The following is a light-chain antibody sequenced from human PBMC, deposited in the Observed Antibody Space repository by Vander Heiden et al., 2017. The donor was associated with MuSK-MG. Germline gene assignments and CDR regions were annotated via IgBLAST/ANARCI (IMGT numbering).Light chain of an antibody. V-gene: IGKV1-12*01. CDR2: AAS. Sequence: DIQMTQSPSFVSASVGDRVILTCRASQNISTRLTWSKQRPGKAPQLLIYAASTLHSGVPQRFSGSGSGTEFTLTISSLQPEDFATYYCLQANPVPLTFGGGTKVEIK. CDR3: LQANPVPLT. J-gene: IGKJ4*01. CDR1: QNISTR.